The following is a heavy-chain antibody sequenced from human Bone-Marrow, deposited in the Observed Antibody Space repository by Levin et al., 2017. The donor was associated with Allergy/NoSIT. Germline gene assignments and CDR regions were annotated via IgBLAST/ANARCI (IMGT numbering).Heavy chain of an antibody. CDR3: AREGQSLVRGANDY. CDR2: INPTSSTF. J-gene: IGHJ4*02. Sequence: PGGSLRLSCAASGFTFSDSYMTWIRQTPGKGLEWIASINPTSSTFYYADSVRGRFTISRDNADRSLHLQMDNLRVEDTGLYYCAREGQSLVRGANDYWGQGILVTVSS. D-gene: IGHD2-8*02. CDR1: GFTFSDSY. V-gene: IGHV3-11*01.